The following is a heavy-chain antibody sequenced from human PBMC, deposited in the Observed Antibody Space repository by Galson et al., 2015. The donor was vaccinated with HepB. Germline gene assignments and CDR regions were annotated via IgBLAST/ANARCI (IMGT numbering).Heavy chain of an antibody. Sequence: SLRLSCAASGFTFSNAWMSWVRQAPGKGLEWVGRIKSKTDGGTTDYAAPVKGRFTISRDDSKNTLYLQMNSLKTEDTAVYYCTTALTIFGVVTWDYWGQGALVTVSS. D-gene: IGHD3-3*01. J-gene: IGHJ4*02. CDR2: IKSKTDGGTT. CDR3: TTALTIFGVVTWDY. V-gene: IGHV3-15*01. CDR1: GFTFSNAW.